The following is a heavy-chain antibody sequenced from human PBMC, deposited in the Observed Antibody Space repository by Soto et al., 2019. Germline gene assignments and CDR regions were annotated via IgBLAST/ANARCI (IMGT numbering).Heavy chain of an antibody. Sequence: SETLSLTCTVSGGSISSYYWSWIRQPPGKGLEWIGYIYYSGSTNYNPSLKSRVTISVDTSKNQFSLKLSSVTAADTAVYYCARVASGSWETDYYYMDVWGKGTTVTVSS. CDR2: IYYSGST. J-gene: IGHJ6*03. CDR1: GGSISSYY. D-gene: IGHD6-13*01. V-gene: IGHV4-59*01. CDR3: ARVASGSWETDYYYMDV.